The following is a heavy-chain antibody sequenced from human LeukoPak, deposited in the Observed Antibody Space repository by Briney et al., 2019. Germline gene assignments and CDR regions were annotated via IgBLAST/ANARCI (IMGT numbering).Heavy chain of an antibody. Sequence: GGSLRLSCAASGFTFSSYGMHWVRQAPGKGLEWVAVISYDGSNRYYADSVRGRFTISRDNSKNTLYLQMNSLRAEDTAVYYCARPEGYYGSGSYRPFDYWGQGTLVTVSS. CDR2: ISYDGSNR. CDR3: ARPEGYYGSGSYRPFDY. V-gene: IGHV3-30*03. J-gene: IGHJ4*02. CDR1: GFTFSSYG. D-gene: IGHD3-10*01.